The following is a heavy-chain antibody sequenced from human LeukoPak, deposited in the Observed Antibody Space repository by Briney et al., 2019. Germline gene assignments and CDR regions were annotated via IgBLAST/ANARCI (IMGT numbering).Heavy chain of an antibody. J-gene: IGHJ6*02. D-gene: IGHD2/OR15-2a*01. CDR2: ISGSGGST. CDR1: GFTFSSYA. Sequence: SGGSLRLSCAASGFTFSSYAMSWVGQAPGKGLEWVSAISGSGGSTYYADSVKGRFTISRDNAKNSLYLQMNSLRDEDTAVYYCARIIGGRHYYYGMDVWGQGTTVTVSS. V-gene: IGHV3-23*01. CDR3: ARIIGGRHYYYGMDV.